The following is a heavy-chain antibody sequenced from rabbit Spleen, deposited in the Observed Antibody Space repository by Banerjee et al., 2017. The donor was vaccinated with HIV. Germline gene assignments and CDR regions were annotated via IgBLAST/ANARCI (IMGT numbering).Heavy chain of an antibody. CDR2: IDVGRTGRT. Sequence: QEQLEESGGGLVKPEGSLTLTCMSSGLDFSSSYWICWVRQSPGEGLEWLTCIDVGRTGRTYYACWAKGRFTISTTSSTTVTLQMTRLTVADTATSFCARDGAGGSYFALWGQGTLVTVS. CDR3: ARDGAGGSYFAL. CDR1: GLDFSSSYW. D-gene: IGHD8-1*01. V-gene: IGHV1S45*01. J-gene: IGHJ6*01.